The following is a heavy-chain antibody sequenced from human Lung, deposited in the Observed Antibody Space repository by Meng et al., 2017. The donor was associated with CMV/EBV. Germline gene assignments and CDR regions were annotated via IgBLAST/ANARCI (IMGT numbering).Heavy chain of an antibody. V-gene: IGHV1-8*01. J-gene: IGHJ6*02. CDR2: MNPNSGNT. D-gene: IGHD5-18*01. CDR3: ARGKGSYYYYYGMDV. Sequence: ASLKVSCKASGYTFTSYDINWVRQATGQGLEWMGWMNPNSGNTGYAQKFQGRVTMTRNTSISTAYMELSSLRSEDTAVYYCARGKGSYYYYYGMDVWGQGTTVTVSS. CDR1: GYTFTSYD.